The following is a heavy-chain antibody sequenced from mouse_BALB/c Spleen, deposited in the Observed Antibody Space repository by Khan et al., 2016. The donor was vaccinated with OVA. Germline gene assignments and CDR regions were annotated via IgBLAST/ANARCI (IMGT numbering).Heavy chain of an antibody. CDR3: ARGRAY. CDR1: GYSITSDYA. CDR2: ISSSGST. Sequence: VQLKESGPGLVKPSQSLSLTCTVTGYSITSDYAWNWIRQFPGNKLEWMGYISSSGSTSYTPSLKSRISITRDTSKNQFFLQLNSVTTEDTATYYCARGRAYWGQGTLVTVSA. V-gene: IGHV3-2*02. J-gene: IGHJ3*01. D-gene: IGHD3-3*01.